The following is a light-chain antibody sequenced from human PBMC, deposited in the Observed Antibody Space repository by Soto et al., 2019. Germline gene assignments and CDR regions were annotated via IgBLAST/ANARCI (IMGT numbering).Light chain of an antibody. J-gene: IGLJ1*01. CDR3: SSYTSSSNYV. CDR2: DVS. Sequence: QSVLTQPASVSGSPGQSITISCTGTSSEDGGYNYVSWYQQHPGKAHKLMIYDVSNRPSGVSNRFSGSKSGNTASLTISGLQAEDEADYYCSSYTSSSNYVFGTGT. V-gene: IGLV2-14*01. CDR1: SSEDGGYNY.